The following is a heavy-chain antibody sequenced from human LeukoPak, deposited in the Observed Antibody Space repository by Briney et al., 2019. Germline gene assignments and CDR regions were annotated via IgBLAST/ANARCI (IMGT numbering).Heavy chain of an antibody. Sequence: GASVKVSRKASGYTFTGYYMHWVRQAPGQGLEWMGWINPNSGGTNYAQKFQGRVTMTRDTSISTAYMELSRLRSDDTAVYYCARERDGYNSVDYWGQGTLVTVSS. V-gene: IGHV1-2*02. CDR1: GYTFTGYY. J-gene: IGHJ4*02. CDR3: ARERDGYNSVDY. CDR2: INPNSGGT. D-gene: IGHD5-24*01.